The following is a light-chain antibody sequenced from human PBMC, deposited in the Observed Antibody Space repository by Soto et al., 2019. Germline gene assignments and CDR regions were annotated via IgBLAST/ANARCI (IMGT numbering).Light chain of an antibody. CDR2: AAS. Sequence: DIQMTQSPSSLSASVGDKISIVCRANQSISTFLSWYQQRPGKAPQLLIYAASSLPSGVPSRFSGSGSGTDFILTINSLQPEDFASYFCQQSSKTHMTLGQGTKVDIK. V-gene: IGKV1-39*01. CDR1: QSISTF. CDR3: QQSSKTHMT. J-gene: IGKJ1*01.